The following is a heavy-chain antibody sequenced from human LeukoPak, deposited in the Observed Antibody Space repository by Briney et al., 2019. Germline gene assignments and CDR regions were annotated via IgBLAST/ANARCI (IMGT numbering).Heavy chain of an antibody. CDR3: ARGPSRGYSGYDYSAPFDY. D-gene: IGHD5-12*01. J-gene: IGHJ4*02. CDR1: GYTFTSYA. Sequence: GASVKVSCKASGYTFTSYAMHWVRQAPGQRLEWMGWINAGNGNTKYSQKFQGRVTITRDTSASTAYVELSSLRSGDTAVYYCARGPSRGYSGYDYSAPFDYWGQGTLVAVSS. CDR2: INAGNGNT. V-gene: IGHV1-3*01.